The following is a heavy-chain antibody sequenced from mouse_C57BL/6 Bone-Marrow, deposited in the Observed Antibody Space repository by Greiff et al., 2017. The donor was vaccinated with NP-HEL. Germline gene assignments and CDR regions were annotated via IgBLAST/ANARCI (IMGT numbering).Heavy chain of an antibody. CDR2: SRNKANDSTT. D-gene: IGHD1-1*01. V-gene: IGHV7-1*01. Sequence: EVQVVESGGGLVQSGRSLRLSCATSGFTFSDFYMEWVRQAPGKGLEWIAASRNKANDSTTDYSASVKGRFIVSTDTSQSILYLQMNALRAEDTAIYYCARDAGVVASPYAMDYWGQGTSVTVSS. CDR1: GFTFSDFY. J-gene: IGHJ4*01. CDR3: ARDAGVVASPYAMDY.